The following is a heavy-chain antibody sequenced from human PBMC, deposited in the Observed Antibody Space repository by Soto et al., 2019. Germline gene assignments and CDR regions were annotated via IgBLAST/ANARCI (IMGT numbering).Heavy chain of an antibody. CDR2: IYYSGST. J-gene: IGHJ6*02. D-gene: IGHD3-16*01. CDR1: GGSISSSSYY. V-gene: IGHV4-39*01. Sequence: SETLSLTCTVSGGSISSSSYYWGWIRQPPGKGLEWIGSIYYSGSTYYNPSLKSRVTISVDTSKNQFSLTLSSVTAADTAVYYCATLRLYYYYGMDVWGQGTTVTVSS. CDR3: ATLRLYYYYGMDV.